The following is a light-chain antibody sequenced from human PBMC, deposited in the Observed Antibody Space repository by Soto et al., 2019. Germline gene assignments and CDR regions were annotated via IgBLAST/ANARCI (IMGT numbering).Light chain of an antibody. V-gene: IGKV1-5*01. J-gene: IGKJ1*01. Sequence: DIQMTQSPSALSASVGDRVTINCRASQSIKTWLAWYQRKPGRAPNLLIYAASSLQSGVPSRFSGSGSGTDFTLTISSLQRDDFAIYYCQQYNPYSRTFGQGTKVDIK. CDR1: QSIKTW. CDR2: AAS. CDR3: QQYNPYSRT.